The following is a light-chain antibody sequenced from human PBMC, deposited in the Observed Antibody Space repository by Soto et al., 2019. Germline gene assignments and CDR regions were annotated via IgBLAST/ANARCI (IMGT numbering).Light chain of an antibody. CDR3: QPYYSLQGYT. CDR2: WAS. CDR1: QSVLYSSNNKNY. J-gene: IGKJ2*01. V-gene: IGKV4-1*01. Sequence: DIVMTQSPDSLAVSLGERATINCKSSQSVLYSSNNKNYLAWYQQKPGQPPKLLIYWASTRESGVPDRFSGSGSGTDFTLTISSLQAEDVAVFYCQPYYSLQGYTLGLRTQV.